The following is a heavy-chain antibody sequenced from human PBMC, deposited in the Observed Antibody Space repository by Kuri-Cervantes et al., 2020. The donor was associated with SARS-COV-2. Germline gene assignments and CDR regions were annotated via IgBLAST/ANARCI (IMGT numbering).Heavy chain of an antibody. D-gene: IGHD3-3*01. CDR2: ISGSGGST. J-gene: IGHJ4*02. Sequence: GESRKISCAASGFTFSSYAMSGVRQAPGKGLEWVSAISGSGGSTYYADSVKGRFTISRDNSKNTLYLQMNSLRAEDTAVYYCAKDGLRVVEEWLPFDYWGQGTLVTVSS. CDR3: AKDGLRVVEEWLPFDY. CDR1: GFTFSSYA. V-gene: IGHV3-23*01.